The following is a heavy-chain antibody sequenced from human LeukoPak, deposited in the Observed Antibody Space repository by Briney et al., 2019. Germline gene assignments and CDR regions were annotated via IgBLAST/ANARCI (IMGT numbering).Heavy chain of an antibody. CDR3: TTSAGYCSSTSCYLYFDY. CDR1: GFTFSNAW. J-gene: IGHJ4*02. CDR2: IKSKTDGGTT. V-gene: IGHV3-15*01. D-gene: IGHD2-2*01. Sequence: GGSLRLSCAASGFTFSNAWMSWVRQAPGKGLEWVGRIKSKTDGGTTDYAAPVKGRFTISRDDSKNTLYLQMNSLKTEDTAVYYCTTSAGYCSSTSCYLYFDYWGQGTLVTVSS.